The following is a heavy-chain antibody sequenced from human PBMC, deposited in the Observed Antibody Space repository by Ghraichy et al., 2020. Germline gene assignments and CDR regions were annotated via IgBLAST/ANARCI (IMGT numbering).Heavy chain of an antibody. Sequence: GGSLRLSCAASGFTFSSYSMNWVRQAPGKGLEWVSSISSSSSYIYYADSVKGRFTISRDNAKNSLYLQMNSLRAEDTAVYYCAREVVVPAANRFTYYYSMDVWGQGTTVTVSS. CDR3: AREVVVPAANRFTYYYSMDV. D-gene: IGHD2-2*01. V-gene: IGHV3-21*01. CDR1: GFTFSSYS. J-gene: IGHJ6*02. CDR2: ISSSSSYI.